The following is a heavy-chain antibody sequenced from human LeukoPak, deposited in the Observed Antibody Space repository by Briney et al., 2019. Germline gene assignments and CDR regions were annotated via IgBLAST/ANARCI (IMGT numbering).Heavy chain of an antibody. J-gene: IGHJ4*02. CDR3: ARGVPDYGDY. V-gene: IGHV3-48*01. CDR2: ISPSSSTI. Sequence: GGSLRLSCTASGFTFSSYTMNWARQAPGKGLEWLSYISPSSSTIFYADSVKGRFTISRDNSKNTLYLQMNSLRAEDTAVYYCARGVPDYGDYWGRQGTLVTVSS. D-gene: IGHD6-6*01. CDR1: GFTFSSYT.